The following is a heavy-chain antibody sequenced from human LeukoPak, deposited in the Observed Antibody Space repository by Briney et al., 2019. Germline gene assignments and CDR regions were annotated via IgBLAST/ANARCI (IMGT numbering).Heavy chain of an antibody. CDR1: GFTLSSYD. Sequence: PGGSLRLSCATSGFTLSSYDMNWVRQAPGKGLEWVSYISGSGSTIYYADSVKGRFTISRDNAKNSLYLQMNSLRAEDTAVYYCARDGDLWSGYYMGWFDSWGQGTLVTVSS. J-gene: IGHJ5*01. CDR3: ARDGDLWSGYYMGWFDS. D-gene: IGHD3-3*01. CDR2: ISGSGSTI. V-gene: IGHV3-48*03.